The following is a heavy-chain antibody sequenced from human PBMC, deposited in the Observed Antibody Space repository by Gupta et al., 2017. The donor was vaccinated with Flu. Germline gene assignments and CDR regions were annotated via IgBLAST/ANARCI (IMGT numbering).Heavy chain of an antibody. CDR1: EFTLSGHH. CDR3: ARDEFDSNSIWYFDL. J-gene: IGHJ2*01. CDR2: ISSGGTII. V-gene: IGHV3-11*01. D-gene: IGHD4-4*01. Sequence: QVQLVESGGGFVKPGGSLRLSCEASEFTLSGHHMSWLRQAPGKGLEWVSYISSGGTIIRYADSVKGRFTISRDNAKNSLFLQMSSLRDEDTAVYYCARDEFDSNSIWYFDLWGRGTLVTVSS.